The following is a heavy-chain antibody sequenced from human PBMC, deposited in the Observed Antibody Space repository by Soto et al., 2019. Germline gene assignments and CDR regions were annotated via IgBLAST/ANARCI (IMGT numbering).Heavy chain of an antibody. CDR3: ATDRTVPDVPYRVAYALDV. CDR2: SDPADGER. V-gene: IGHV1-24*01. D-gene: IGHD5-12*01. CDR1: GYAVTEVS. J-gene: IGHJ6*02. Sequence: QVNLVQSGDEVKKPGASVKVSCKVSGYAVTEVSMHWVRLRPGKGPGWLGGSDPADGERSYSQNFQGRFSMTEDTSTDTASMELSSLTSADTAIYNCATDRTVPDVPYRVAYALDVWGQGTTVIVSS.